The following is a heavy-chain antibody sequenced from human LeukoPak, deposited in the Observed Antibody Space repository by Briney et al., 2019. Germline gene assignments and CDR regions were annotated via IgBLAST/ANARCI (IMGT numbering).Heavy chain of an antibody. D-gene: IGHD3-10*01. CDR3: ARLGGASILLWFGESFDY. CDR1: GYTFTSYG. V-gene: IGHV1-18*01. CDR2: ISAYNGNT. Sequence: ASVKVSCKASGYTFTSYGISWVRQAPGQGLEWMGWISAYNGNTNYAQKLQGRVTMTTDTSTSTAYMELRSLRSDDTAVYYCARLGGASILLWFGESFDYWGQGTLVTVSS. J-gene: IGHJ4*02.